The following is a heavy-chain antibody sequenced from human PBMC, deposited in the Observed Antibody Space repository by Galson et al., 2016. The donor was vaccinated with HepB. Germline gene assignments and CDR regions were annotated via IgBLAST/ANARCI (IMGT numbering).Heavy chain of an antibody. CDR3: ARGSNYFDYYYYGMDV. D-gene: IGHD4-11*01. CDR2: IWYDGSNK. Sequence: SLRLSCAASGFTFSSYGMHWVRQAPGKGLEWVEVIWYDGSNKYYADSVKGRFTISRDNSKNTLYLQMNSLRAEDTAVYYCARGSNYFDYYYYGMDVWGQGTTVTVSS. CDR1: GFTFSSYG. V-gene: IGHV3-33*01. J-gene: IGHJ6*02.